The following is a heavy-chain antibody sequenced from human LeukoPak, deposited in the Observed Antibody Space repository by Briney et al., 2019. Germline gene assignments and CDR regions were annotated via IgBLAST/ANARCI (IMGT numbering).Heavy chain of an antibody. CDR1: GFTFSDFY. J-gene: IGHJ4*02. Sequence: PGGSLRLSCAASGFTFSDFYVDWVRQAPGKGLEWVGRTTDKATGHITLYAASVGGRFTVSRDESGNSLYLQMNSLQTDDTAIYYCVRGYNSFDSWGQGTLVTVSS. D-gene: IGHD3-22*01. V-gene: IGHV3-72*01. CDR2: TTDKATGHIT. CDR3: VRGYNSFDS.